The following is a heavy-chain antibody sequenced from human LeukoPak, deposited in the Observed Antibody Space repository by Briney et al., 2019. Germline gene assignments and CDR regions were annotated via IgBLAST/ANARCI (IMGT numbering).Heavy chain of an antibody. Sequence: PGGSLRLSCAASGFTFSNAWMSWVRQAPATGLEGVGRIKSKTDGGTTDYAAPVKGRFTISSDDSKNTLYLQMNSLKTEDTAVYYCTTEPDYVWGSYRSTVLEFDYWGQGTLVTVSS. D-gene: IGHD3-16*02. CDR1: GFTFSNAW. J-gene: IGHJ4*02. CDR2: IKSKTDGGTT. V-gene: IGHV3-15*01. CDR3: TTEPDYVWGSYRSTVLEFDY.